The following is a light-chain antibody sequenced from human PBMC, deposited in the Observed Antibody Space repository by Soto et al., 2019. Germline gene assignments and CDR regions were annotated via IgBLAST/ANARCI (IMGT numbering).Light chain of an antibody. V-gene: IGKV1-5*01. CDR2: EAS. CDR3: PQYNSYSYP. CDR1: QSISGW. J-gene: IGKJ2*01. Sequence: IQMTQSPSTLSASVGDRVTITCRSSQSISGWLAWYQQKPGKAPSLLISEASTLENGVPSRFSGSVSGTEFPLTISSLQHDDFVTYHCPQYNSYSYPFGQGTKLEIK.